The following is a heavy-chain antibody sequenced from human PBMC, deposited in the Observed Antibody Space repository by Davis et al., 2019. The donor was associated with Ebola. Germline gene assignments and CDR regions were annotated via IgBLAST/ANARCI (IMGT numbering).Heavy chain of an antibody. Sequence: SETLSLTCAVYPSSFSDYFWSWIRQPPGKGLEWMGETGHSGYTNYNPSLKSRVTISVDTSKNQFSLKLSSVTAADTAVYYCARETTVTLIDHWGQGTLVTVSS. CDR3: ARETTVTLIDH. CDR2: TGHSGYT. J-gene: IGHJ4*02. D-gene: IGHD4-17*01. V-gene: IGHV4-34*01. CDR1: PSSFSDYF.